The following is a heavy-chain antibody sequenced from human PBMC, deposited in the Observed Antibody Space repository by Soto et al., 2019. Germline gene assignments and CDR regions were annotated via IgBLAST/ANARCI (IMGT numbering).Heavy chain of an antibody. Sequence: PSETLSLTCAVSGGSISSGGYYWSWIRQHPGKGLEWIGYIYYSGSTYYNPSLKSRVTISVDTSKNQFSLKLSSVTAADTAVYSCAGDFPVSATYYDFWSGYSPYGMDVWGQGTTVTVSS. CDR3: AGDFPVSATYYDFWSGYSPYGMDV. CDR2: IYYSGST. CDR1: GGSISSGGYY. D-gene: IGHD3-3*01. J-gene: IGHJ6*02. V-gene: IGHV4-31*11.